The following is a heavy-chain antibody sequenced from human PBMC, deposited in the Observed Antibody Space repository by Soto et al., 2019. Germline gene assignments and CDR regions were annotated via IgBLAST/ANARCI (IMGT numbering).Heavy chain of an antibody. D-gene: IGHD2-2*01. J-gene: IGHJ6*02. Sequence: QVQLQESGPGLVKPSQTLSLTCTVSGGSISSGGYYWSWIRQHPGKGLEWIGYIYYSGSTYYNPSLRSRVTISVDTSKNQFSLKLSSVTAADTAVYYCARDVDCSSTSCDYYYYGMDVWGQGTTVTVSS. CDR2: IYYSGST. CDR3: ARDVDCSSTSCDYYYYGMDV. CDR1: GGSISSGGYY. V-gene: IGHV4-31*03.